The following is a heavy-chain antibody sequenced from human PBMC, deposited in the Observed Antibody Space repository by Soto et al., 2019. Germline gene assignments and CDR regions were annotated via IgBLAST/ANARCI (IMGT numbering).Heavy chain of an antibody. V-gene: IGHV1-3*01. CDR3: ARDRWDRYDFWSGYYTGNWFDP. CDR1: GYTFTSYA. Sequence: ASVKVSCKASGYTFTSYAMHWVRQAPGQRLEWMGWINAGNGNTKYSQKFQGRVTITRDTSASTAYMELSSLRSEDTAVYYCARDRWDRYDFWSGYYTGNWFDPWGRGTLVTV. J-gene: IGHJ5*02. CDR2: INAGNGNT. D-gene: IGHD3-3*01.